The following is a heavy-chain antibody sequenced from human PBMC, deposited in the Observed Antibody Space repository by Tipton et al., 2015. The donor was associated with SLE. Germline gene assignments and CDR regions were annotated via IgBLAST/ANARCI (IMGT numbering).Heavy chain of an antibody. CDR1: GGSINTYF. CDR3: ARQLGWGDPFAFDY. V-gene: IGHV4-59*08. CDR2: VYGSGST. Sequence: TLSLTCTVSGGSINTYFWSWIRQPPGKGLEWIGYVYGSGSTHYNPSLNSRVTMSIDTSKNQFSQKLTSVTAADTAVYYCARQLGWGDPFAFDYWGQGTLVTVSP. D-gene: IGHD2-21*02. J-gene: IGHJ4*02.